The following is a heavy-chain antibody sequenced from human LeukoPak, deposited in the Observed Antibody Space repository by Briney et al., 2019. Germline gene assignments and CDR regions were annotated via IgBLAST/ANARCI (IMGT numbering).Heavy chain of an antibody. D-gene: IGHD1-1*01. J-gene: IGHJ4*02. CDR2: ISSNGDKT. V-gene: IGHV3-23*01. CDR3: AFSTGFDF. Sequence: GGSLRLSCAASGFTFSSYWMSWVRQAPGKGLEWVSSISSNGDKTHYADSVKGRFTISRDNSKNTLFLRLNSLRVEDTAIYYCAFSTGFDFWGQGTVVTVSS. CDR1: GFTFSSYW.